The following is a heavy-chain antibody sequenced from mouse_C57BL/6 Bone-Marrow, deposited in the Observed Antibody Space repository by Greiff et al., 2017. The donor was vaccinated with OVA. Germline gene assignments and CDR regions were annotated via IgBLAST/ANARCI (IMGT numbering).Heavy chain of an antibody. Sequence: EVQGVESGGGLVKPGGSLKLSCAASGFTFSSYAMSWVRQTPEKRLEWVATISDGGSYTYYPDNVKGRFTISRDNAKNNLYLQMSHLKSEDTAMYYCARVGYDGYSYWGQGTTLTVSS. CDR2: ISDGGSYT. V-gene: IGHV5-4*01. J-gene: IGHJ2*01. CDR3: ARVGYDGYSY. CDR1: GFTFSSYA. D-gene: IGHD2-3*01.